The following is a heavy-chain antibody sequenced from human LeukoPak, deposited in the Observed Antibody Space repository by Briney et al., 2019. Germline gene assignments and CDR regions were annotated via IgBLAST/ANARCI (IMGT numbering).Heavy chain of an antibody. V-gene: IGHV4-4*07. CDR2: ICSSGST. D-gene: IGHD3-10*01. J-gene: IGHJ5*02. CDR3: ARDRGSDGSDQLDP. Sequence: LSETLSLTCTVSGGSISSYCWIWIRQPAGKGLEWIGRICSSGSTIYNPSLKSRVTMSLDMSNNQFSLKLSSVTAADTAVYYCARDRGSDGSDQLDPWGQGTLVTVSS. CDR1: GGSISSYC.